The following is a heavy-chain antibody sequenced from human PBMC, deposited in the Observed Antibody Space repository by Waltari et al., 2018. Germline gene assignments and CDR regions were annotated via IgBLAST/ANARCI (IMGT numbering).Heavy chain of an antibody. Sequence: VQLVESGGGVVQPGRSLRLSCAASGFTFSSYGMHWVRQAPGKGLEWVAVISYDGSNKYYADSVKGRFTISRDNSKNTLYLQMNSLRAEDTAVYYCATGRWFGELLVEIDYWGQGTLVTVSS. D-gene: IGHD3-10*01. CDR1: GFTFSSYG. CDR3: ATGRWFGELLVEIDY. V-gene: IGHV3-30*03. J-gene: IGHJ4*02. CDR2: ISYDGSNK.